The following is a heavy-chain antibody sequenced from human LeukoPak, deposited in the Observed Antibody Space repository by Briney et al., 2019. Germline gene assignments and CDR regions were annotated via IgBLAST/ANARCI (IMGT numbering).Heavy chain of an antibody. V-gene: IGHV4-59*01. Sequence: SETLSLTCTVSGGSISSYYWSWIRQPPGNGLEWIGYIYYSGSTNYNPSLKSRVTISVDTSKNKFSLKLSSVTAADTAVYYCARARGWPPSFDYWGQGTLVTVSS. CDR1: GGSISSYY. CDR2: IYYSGST. CDR3: ARARGWPPSFDY. J-gene: IGHJ4*02. D-gene: IGHD6-19*01.